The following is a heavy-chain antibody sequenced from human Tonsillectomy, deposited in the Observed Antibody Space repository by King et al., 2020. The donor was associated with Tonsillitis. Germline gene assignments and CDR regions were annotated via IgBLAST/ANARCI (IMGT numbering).Heavy chain of an antibody. D-gene: IGHD3-22*01. CDR1: GGTFSNSS. CDR2: IIPILGRL. V-gene: IGHV1-69*11. CDR3: ARVQYDSYYWNYKFGMDV. Sequence: QLVQSGADVKQPGASVKVSCKTSGGTFSNSSINWVRQARGQGLEWMGGIIPILGRLNYEQKFQGRLTITADESTSTAYMEFSSLTSEDTAVYYCARVQYDSYYWNYKFGMDVWGQGTTVIVSS. J-gene: IGHJ6*02.